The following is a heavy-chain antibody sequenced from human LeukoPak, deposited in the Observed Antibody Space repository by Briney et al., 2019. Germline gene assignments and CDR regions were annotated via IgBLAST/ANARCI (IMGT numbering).Heavy chain of an antibody. CDR3: ARDFRAAFDP. CDR1: GFTFSSYA. Sequence: GGSLRLSCAASGFTFSSYAMSWVRQAPGKGLEWVSAISGSGGSTYYADSVKGRFTISRDNSKNTLYLQMNTLRADDTAVYYCARDFRAAFDPWGQGTLVTVSS. D-gene: IGHD3-10*01. J-gene: IGHJ5*02. V-gene: IGHV3-23*01. CDR2: ISGSGGST.